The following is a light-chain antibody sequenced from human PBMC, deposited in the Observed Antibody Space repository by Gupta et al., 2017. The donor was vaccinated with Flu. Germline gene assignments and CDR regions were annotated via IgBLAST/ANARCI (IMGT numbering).Light chain of an antibody. CDR1: QSVSSN. CDR3: QQYNNWPGS. Sequence: EKVMTQSPATLSVSPGERATLSCRASQSVSSNLAWYQLKPGQPPRLLIYGASTRATGIPDRFSGSGSGTEFTLTISSLQSEDFAVYYCQQYNNWPGSFGQGTKLEFK. J-gene: IGKJ2*03. CDR2: GAS. V-gene: IGKV3-15*01.